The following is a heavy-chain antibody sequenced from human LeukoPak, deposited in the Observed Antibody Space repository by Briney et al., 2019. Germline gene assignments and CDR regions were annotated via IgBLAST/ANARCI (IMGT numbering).Heavy chain of an antibody. CDR3: ARSTYCGGDCPFDY. V-gene: IGHV2-70*04. Sequence: SGPALVXPTQTLTLTCTFSGFSLSTSKMRVSWIRQPPGKALEWLARIDWDDDKFYSTPLKTRLTISKDTSKNQVVLTMTNMDPVDTATYFCARSTYCGGDCPFDYWGQGTLVTVSS. J-gene: IGHJ4*02. CDR2: IDWDDDK. CDR1: GFSLSTSKMR. D-gene: IGHD2-21*02.